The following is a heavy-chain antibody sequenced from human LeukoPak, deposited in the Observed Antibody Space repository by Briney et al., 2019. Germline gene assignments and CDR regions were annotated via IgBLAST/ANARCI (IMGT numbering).Heavy chain of an antibody. CDR1: GFTFSSYA. CDR3: AREGRHYYDSSGYWGSFDY. Sequence: PGRSLRLSCAASGFTFSSYAMHWVRQAPGKGLEWVAVISYDGSNKYYADSVKGRFTISRDNSKNTLYLQMNSLRGEDTAVYYCAREGRHYYDSSGYWGSFDYWGQGTLVTVSS. CDR2: ISYDGSNK. D-gene: IGHD3-22*01. V-gene: IGHV3-30-3*01. J-gene: IGHJ4*02.